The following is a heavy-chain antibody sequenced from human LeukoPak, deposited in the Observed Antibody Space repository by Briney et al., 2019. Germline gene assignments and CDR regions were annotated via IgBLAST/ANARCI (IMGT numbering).Heavy chain of an antibody. J-gene: IGHJ4*02. CDR1: GFTFSSSA. Sequence: GGSLRLSCAASGFTFSSSAMHWVRQAPGKGLEYVSAISSNGGNTYYANSVKGRFTISRDNSKNTLYLQMGSLRAEDMAVYYCASSRWLQPYYFDYWGQGTPVTVSS. CDR3: ASSRWLQPYYFDY. CDR2: ISSNGGNT. D-gene: IGHD5-24*01. V-gene: IGHV3-64*01.